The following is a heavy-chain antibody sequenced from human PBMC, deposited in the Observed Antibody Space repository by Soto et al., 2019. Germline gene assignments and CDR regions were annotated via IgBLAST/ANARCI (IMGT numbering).Heavy chain of an antibody. CDR3: ARPSCSSANCHGYFDP. J-gene: IGHJ5*02. CDR1: GYTFTGYH. D-gene: IGHD2-2*01. CDR2: VNPNSGDT. V-gene: IGHV1-2*02. Sequence: VASVKVSCKASGYTFTGYHLHWVRQAPGQGLEWMGWVNPNSGDTNYVQKFQGRVTMTRDTSISTAYMELSSLKSDDTAVYFCARPSCSSANCHGYFDPWGQGTLVTVSS.